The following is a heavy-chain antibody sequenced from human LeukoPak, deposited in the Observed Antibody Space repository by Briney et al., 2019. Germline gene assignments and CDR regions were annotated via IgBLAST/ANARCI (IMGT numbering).Heavy chain of an antibody. CDR3: ARVTRHIVVVTAIPDAFDI. CDR2: IYYSGST. Sequence: SQTLSLTCTVSGGSISSGGYYWSWIRQHPGKGLEWIGYIYYSGSTYYNPSLRSRVTISVDTSKNQFSLKLSSVTAADTAVYYCARVTRHIVVVTAIPDAFDIWGQGTMVTISS. D-gene: IGHD2-21*02. J-gene: IGHJ3*02. CDR1: GGSISSGGYY. V-gene: IGHV4-31*03.